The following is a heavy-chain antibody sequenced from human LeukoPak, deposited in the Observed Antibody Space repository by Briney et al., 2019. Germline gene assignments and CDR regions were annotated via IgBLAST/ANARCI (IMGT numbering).Heavy chain of an antibody. CDR2: IFPIFATA. CDR1: GGTFSSYA. CDR3: ARESGSYEAYFDY. D-gene: IGHD1-26*01. V-gene: IGHV1-69*13. J-gene: IGHJ4*02. Sequence: SVKVSCKASGGTFSSYAISWVRQAPGQGLEWMGRIFPIFATANYAQKFQGRVTITADESTSTAYMELSSLRSEDTAVYYCARESGSYEAYFDYWGQGTLVTVSS.